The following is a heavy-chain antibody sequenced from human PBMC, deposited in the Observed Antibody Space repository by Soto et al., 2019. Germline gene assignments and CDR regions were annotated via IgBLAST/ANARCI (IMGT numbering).Heavy chain of an antibody. J-gene: IGHJ4*02. CDR2: INHSGST. V-gene: IGHV4-34*01. Sequence: SETLSLTCAVYGGSFSGYYWSWIRQPPGKGLEWIGEINHSGSTNYNPSLKSRVTISVDTSKNQFSLKLSSVTAADTAVYYCARRAIIAYGYFDYWGQGTLVTVSS. D-gene: IGHD3-10*01. CDR1: GGSFSGYY. CDR3: ARRAIIAYGYFDY.